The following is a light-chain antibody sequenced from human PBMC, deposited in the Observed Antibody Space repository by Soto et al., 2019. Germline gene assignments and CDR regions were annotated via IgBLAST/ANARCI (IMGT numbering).Light chain of an antibody. CDR3: QQSYNLPLT. V-gene: IGKV1-33*01. CDR2: HAS. Sequence: DTQMTQSPSSLSASIGDRVTITCQASQGIAKYLHWYQQKPGKAPKLLIYHASNLQTGVPSRFSGSGSGTHFTLIISSLQPDDIATYFCQQSYNLPLTFGGGTKVEIK. J-gene: IGKJ4*01. CDR1: QGIAKY.